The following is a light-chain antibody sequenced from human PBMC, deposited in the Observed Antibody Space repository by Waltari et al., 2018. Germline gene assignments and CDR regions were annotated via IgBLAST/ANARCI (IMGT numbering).Light chain of an antibody. Sequence: EIVLTQSPGPLSLSPGERATLSCRASQSVSSSYLAWYQQKPGQAPRRLIYGASSRATGIPDRFSGSGSGTDFTLTISSLEPEDFAVYYCQQYGSSPRSFGQGTKVEIK. CDR2: GAS. J-gene: IGKJ1*01. CDR1: QSVSSSY. V-gene: IGKV3-20*01. CDR3: QQYGSSPRS.